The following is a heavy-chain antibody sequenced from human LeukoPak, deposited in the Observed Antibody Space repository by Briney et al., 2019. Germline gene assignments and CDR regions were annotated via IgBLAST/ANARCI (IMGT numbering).Heavy chain of an antibody. J-gene: IGHJ4*02. CDR3: ARGRRSSGWTDC. V-gene: IGHV4-34*01. Sequence: SETLSLTCAVYGGSFSGYYWSWIRQPPGKGLEWIGEINHSGSTNYNPSLKSRVTISVDTSKNQFSLKLSSVTAADTAVYYCARGRRSSGWTDCWGQGTLVTVSS. D-gene: IGHD6-19*01. CDR1: GGSFSGYY. CDR2: INHSGST.